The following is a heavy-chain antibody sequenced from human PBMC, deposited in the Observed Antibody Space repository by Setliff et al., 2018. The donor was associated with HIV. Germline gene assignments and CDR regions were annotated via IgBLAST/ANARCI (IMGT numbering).Heavy chain of an antibody. CDR3: AREGYYDRADAFDI. Sequence: SETLSLTCTVSGGSISSYYWSWIRQPPGKGLEWIGYIYYSGSTNYNPSLKSRVTISVDTSKNQSTLKLSSVTAADTAVYYCAREGYYDRADAFDIWGQGTMVTVSS. CDR1: GGSISSYY. CDR2: IYYSGST. V-gene: IGHV4-59*01. D-gene: IGHD3-22*01. J-gene: IGHJ3*02.